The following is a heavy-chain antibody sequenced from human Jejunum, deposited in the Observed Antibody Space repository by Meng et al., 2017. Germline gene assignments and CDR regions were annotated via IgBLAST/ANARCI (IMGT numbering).Heavy chain of an antibody. CDR2: INPGKGNT. J-gene: IGHJ4*02. CDR1: GYNFITNT. CDR3: ARTQWLVLFHFDS. Sequence: ASVKVSCKASGYNFITNTIHWVRQAPGQRLEWIGWINPGKGNTKDSQNFQGRVTMTRDTSASTAYMELDSLTSEDTAVYYCARTQWLVLFHFDSWGQGTLVTVSS. V-gene: IGHV1-3*01. D-gene: IGHD6-19*01.